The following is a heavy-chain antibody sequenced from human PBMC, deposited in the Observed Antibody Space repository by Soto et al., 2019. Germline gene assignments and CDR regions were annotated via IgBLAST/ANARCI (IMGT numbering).Heavy chain of an antibody. CDR2: IKQDGSEK. CDR1: GFMFSNYW. V-gene: IGHV3-7*05. CDR3: ARDRGIDALDV. J-gene: IGHJ3*01. Sequence: EVHLVESGGGLVQPGGSLRLSCAASGFMFSNYWMSWVRQVPGRGPEWLAYIKQDGSEKYYVESLKGRFIISRDNANNTLYLQMNSLRAEDTAVYYCARDRGIDALDVLGQGTTVTVSS. D-gene: IGHD3-10*01.